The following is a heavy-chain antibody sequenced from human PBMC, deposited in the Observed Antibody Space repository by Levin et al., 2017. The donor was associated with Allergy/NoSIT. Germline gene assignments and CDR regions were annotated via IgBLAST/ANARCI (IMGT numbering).Heavy chain of an antibody. Sequence: GGSLRLSCAASGFTFDDYAMHWVRQAPGKGLEWVSGISWNSGSIGYADSVKGRFTISRDNAKNSLYLQMNSLRAEDTALYYCAKGTFSSFFYYGMDVWGQGTTVTVSS. CDR2: ISWNSGSI. CDR1: GFTFDDYA. D-gene: IGHD6-6*01. V-gene: IGHV3-9*01. J-gene: IGHJ6*02. CDR3: AKGTFSSFFYYGMDV.